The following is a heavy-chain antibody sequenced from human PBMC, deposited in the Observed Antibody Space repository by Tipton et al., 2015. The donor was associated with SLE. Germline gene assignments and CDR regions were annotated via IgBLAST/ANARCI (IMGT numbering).Heavy chain of an antibody. Sequence: SLRLSCVGSGFSFRGSAMGWVRRAPGRGLEWVSIIYYGARKYYPDSVKGRFTISRDLSKNTLYLQMANLGPEDTAVYYCAKDRCSGCRGPDYWGQGTLVAVSS. CDR3: AKDRCSGCRGPDY. CDR1: GFSFRGSA. CDR2: IYYGARK. J-gene: IGHJ4*02. V-gene: IGHV3-23*03. D-gene: IGHD5-12*01.